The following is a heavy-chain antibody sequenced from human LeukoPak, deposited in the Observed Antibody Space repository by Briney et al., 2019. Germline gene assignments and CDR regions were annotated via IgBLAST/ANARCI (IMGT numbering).Heavy chain of an antibody. Sequence: SQTLSPTCAISGDSVSSNSTAWNWIRQSPSRGLEWLGRTYYRSKWYNDYAVSVKSRITINPDTSKNQFSLQLNSVTPEDTAVYYCATHSTTVTTGGAFDFWGQGTMVTVSS. J-gene: IGHJ3*01. D-gene: IGHD4-11*01. CDR2: TYYRSKWYN. CDR3: ATHSTTVTTGGAFDF. V-gene: IGHV6-1*01. CDR1: GDSVSSNSTA.